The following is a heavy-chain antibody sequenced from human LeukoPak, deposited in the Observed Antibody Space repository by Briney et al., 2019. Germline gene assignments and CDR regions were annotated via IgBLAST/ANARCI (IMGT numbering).Heavy chain of an antibody. D-gene: IGHD3-22*01. J-gene: IGHJ4*02. CDR2: ISGSGGST. Sequence: GGSLRLSCAASGFTFSSYAMSWVRQAPGKGLEWVSAISGSGGSTYYADSVKGRFTISRDNSKNTLYLQMNSLRAEDTAVYYCAKDGNYYDSSGYYYLYYFDYWGQGTLVTVSS. CDR1: GFTFSSYA. CDR3: AKDGNYYDSSGYYYLYYFDY. V-gene: IGHV3-23*01.